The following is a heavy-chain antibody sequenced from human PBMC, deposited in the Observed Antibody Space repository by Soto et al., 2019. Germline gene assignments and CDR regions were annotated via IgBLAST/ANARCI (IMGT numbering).Heavy chain of an antibody. D-gene: IGHD6-13*01. Sequence: QVQLVQSGAEVKKPGASVQVSCKASGYTFTSYGISWVRQAPGQGLEWMGWISAYNGNTNYAQKLQGRVTMTTDTSTSTAYRELRSLRSDDTAVYSCARESSSSCHDYWGQGTLVTVSS. CDR1: GYTFTSYG. CDR2: ISAYNGNT. J-gene: IGHJ4*02. CDR3: ARESSSSCHDY. V-gene: IGHV1-18*01.